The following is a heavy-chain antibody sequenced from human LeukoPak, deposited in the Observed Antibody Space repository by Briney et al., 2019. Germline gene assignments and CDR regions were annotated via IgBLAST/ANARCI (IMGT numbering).Heavy chain of an antibody. CDR2: VYPGDSDT. D-gene: IGHD3-22*01. CDR1: GYSFTSYW. J-gene: IGHJ3*02. Sequence: GESLKISCKGSGYSFTSYWIGWVRQLPGKGLEWMGIVYPGDSDTRYSPSFQGQVTISADKSISTAYLQWSSLKASDTAMYYCARRTSRRETYYYDSSGYPAPEDAFDIWGQGTMVTVSS. CDR3: ARRTSRRETYYYDSSGYPAPEDAFDI. V-gene: IGHV5-51*01.